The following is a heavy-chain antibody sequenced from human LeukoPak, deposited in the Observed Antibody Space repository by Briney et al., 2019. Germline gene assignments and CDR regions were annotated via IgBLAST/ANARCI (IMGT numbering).Heavy chain of an antibody. CDR1: GGSISGYY. J-gene: IGHJ4*02. Sequence: PSETLSLTCTVSGGSISGYYWSWIRQPPGKGLEWIGYIFYSGSTNYNPSLKSRVTISVDTSKSQFSLKLSSVTAADTAVYYCARDKYGATDYFDYWGQGTLVIVSS. V-gene: IGHV4-59*01. CDR2: IFYSGST. CDR3: ARDKYGATDYFDY. D-gene: IGHD4/OR15-4a*01.